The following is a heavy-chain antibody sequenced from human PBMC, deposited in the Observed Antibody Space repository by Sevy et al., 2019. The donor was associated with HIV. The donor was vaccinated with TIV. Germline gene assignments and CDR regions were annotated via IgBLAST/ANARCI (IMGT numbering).Heavy chain of an antibody. CDR3: ARGRKTTQEWLEELDYYYGVDV. J-gene: IGHJ6*02. D-gene: IGHD2-8*01. Sequence: GGSLRLSCAASGFTFSTYDMHWVRQAPGKGLEWVACIRYDGSNKYYADSVRGRFTISRDNSKNTLYLQMNSLRAEDTAVYYCARGRKTTQEWLEELDYYYGVDVWGQGTTVTVSS. CDR2: IRYDGSNK. V-gene: IGHV3-30*02. CDR1: GFTFSTYD.